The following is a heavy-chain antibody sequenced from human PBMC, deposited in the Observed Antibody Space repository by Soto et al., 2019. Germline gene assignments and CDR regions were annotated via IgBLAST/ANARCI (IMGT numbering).Heavy chain of an antibody. Sequence: EVQLVESGGGLVQRGGSLRLSCAASGFTFSTYWMHWVRQAPGKGLVWVSRIISDGSTTNDEDSVKGRFTTSRDNVENMLYLQMHSLRAEATAVYFCARAKGNSGAFDIWGQGTIVTVSS. CDR1: GFTFSTYW. CDR3: ARAKGNSGAFDI. CDR2: IISDGSTT. D-gene: IGHD4-4*01. V-gene: IGHV3-74*01. J-gene: IGHJ3*02.